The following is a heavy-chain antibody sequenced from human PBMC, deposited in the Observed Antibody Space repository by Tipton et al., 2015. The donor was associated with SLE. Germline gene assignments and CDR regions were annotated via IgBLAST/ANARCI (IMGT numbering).Heavy chain of an antibody. J-gene: IGHJ3*02. Sequence: GSLRLSCAASGFTFSHYRLAWVRQAPGKGLEWISSISSSSNFIYYADSLKGRFTISRDNSKNTLYLQMNSLKPEDTAVYFCARESTVTTLAFDIWGQGTMVTVSS. CDR3: ARESTVTTLAFDI. CDR1: GFTFSHYR. CDR2: ISSSSNFI. D-gene: IGHD4-17*01. V-gene: IGHV3-21*04.